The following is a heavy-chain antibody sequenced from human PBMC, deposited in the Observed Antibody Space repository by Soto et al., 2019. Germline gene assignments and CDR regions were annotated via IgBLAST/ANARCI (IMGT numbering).Heavy chain of an antibody. CDR3: ARLTYYDILTGYYWFDY. J-gene: IGHJ4*02. CDR1: GYSFTSYW. V-gene: IGHV5-10-1*01. D-gene: IGHD3-9*01. CDR2: IDPSDSYT. Sequence: GESLKISCKGSGYSFTSYWISWVRQMPGKGLEWMGRIDPSDSYTNYSPSFQGYVTISADKSISTAYLQWSSLKASDTAMYYCARLTYYDILTGYYWFDYWGQGTLVTVSS.